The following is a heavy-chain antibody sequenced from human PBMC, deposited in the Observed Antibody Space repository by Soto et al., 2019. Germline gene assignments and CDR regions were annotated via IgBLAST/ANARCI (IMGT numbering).Heavy chain of an antibody. J-gene: IGHJ6*02. D-gene: IGHD2-21*02. V-gene: IGHV1-46*01. CDR2: INPSGGST. CDR1: GYTFTSYY. CDR3: ARAPGLFKNVVVTAMFDYYGMDV. Sequence: ASVKVSCKASGYTFTSYYMHWVRQAPGQGLEWMGIINPSGGSTSYAQKFQGRVTMTRDTSTSTVYMELSSLRSEDTAVYYCARAPGLFKNVVVTAMFDYYGMDVWGQGTTVTVCS.